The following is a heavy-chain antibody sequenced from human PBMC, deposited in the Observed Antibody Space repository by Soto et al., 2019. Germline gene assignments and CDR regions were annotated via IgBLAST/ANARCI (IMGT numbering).Heavy chain of an antibody. Sequence: QVQLVQSGAEVKKPGSSVKVSCKASGGTFSSYAISWVRQAPGQGLEWMGGIIPIFGTANYAQKFQGRVTITGDESTSTADRELSSLRSEETAVYYCARKVYANSHYYYYGMDVWGQGTTVTVSS. V-gene: IGHV1-69*12. CDR3: ARKVYANSHYYYYGMDV. CDR1: GGTFSSYA. D-gene: IGHD2-8*01. J-gene: IGHJ6*02. CDR2: IIPIFGTA.